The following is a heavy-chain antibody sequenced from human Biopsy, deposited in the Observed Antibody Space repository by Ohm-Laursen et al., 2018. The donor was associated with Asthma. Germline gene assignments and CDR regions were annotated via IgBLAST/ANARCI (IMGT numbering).Heavy chain of an antibody. CDR1: GGSISSGAYF. CDR3: ARDLAGHCTSASCYGFDS. D-gene: IGHD2-2*01. Sequence: TLSLTCSVSGGSISSGAYFWSWARQHPGKGLEWIGYINYRGTTYYNPSLKSRVTIAVETSKNQFSLTLTSVTAADTALYYCARDLAGHCTSASCYGFDSWGQGAQVTVSS. J-gene: IGHJ5*01. CDR2: INYRGTT. V-gene: IGHV4-31*03.